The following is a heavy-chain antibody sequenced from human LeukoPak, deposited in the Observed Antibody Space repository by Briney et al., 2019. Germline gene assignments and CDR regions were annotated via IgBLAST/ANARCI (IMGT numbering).Heavy chain of an antibody. J-gene: IGHJ5*02. CDR3: ARRKLPIVVVPAATAPFDP. V-gene: IGHV1-18*01. Sequence: ASVKVSCKASGYTFTSYGISWVRQAPGQGLEWMGWISAYNGNTNYAQKFQGRVTMTRDTSISTAYMELSRLRSDDTAVYYCARRKLPIVVVPAATAPFDPWGQGTLVTVSS. CDR2: ISAYNGNT. CDR1: GYTFTSYG. D-gene: IGHD2-2*01.